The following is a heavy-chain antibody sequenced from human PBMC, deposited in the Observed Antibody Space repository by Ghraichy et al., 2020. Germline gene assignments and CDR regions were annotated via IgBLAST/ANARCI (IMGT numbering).Heavy chain of an antibody. CDR2: IRYDGSNK. V-gene: IGHV3-30*02. CDR1: GFTFSSYG. Sequence: GGSLRLSCAASGFTFSSYGMHWVRQAPGKGLEWVAFIRYDGSNKYYADSVKGRFTISRDNSKNTLYLQMNSLRAEDTAVYYCAKDLLYYYDSSGYPTLDYWGQGTLVTVSS. D-gene: IGHD3-22*01. J-gene: IGHJ4*02. CDR3: AKDLLYYYDSSGYPTLDY.